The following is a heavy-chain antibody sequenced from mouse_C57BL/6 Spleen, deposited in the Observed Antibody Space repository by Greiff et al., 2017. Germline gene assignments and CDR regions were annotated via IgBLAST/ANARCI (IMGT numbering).Heavy chain of an antibody. V-gene: IGHV3-6*01. J-gene: IGHJ1*03. CDR2: ISYDGSN. CDR3: ASGRSDWYFDV. CDR1: GYSITSGYY. Sequence: EVKLQESGPGLVKPSQSLSLTCSVTGYSITSGYYWNWIRQFPGNKLEWMGYISYDGSNNYNPSLKNRISITRDTSKNQFFLKLNAVTTEDTATYYCASGRSDWYFDVWGTGTTVTVSS.